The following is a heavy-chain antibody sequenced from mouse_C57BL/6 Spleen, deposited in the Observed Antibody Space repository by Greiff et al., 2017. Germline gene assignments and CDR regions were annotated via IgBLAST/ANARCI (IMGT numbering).Heavy chain of an antibody. D-gene: IGHD1-1*01. CDR2: IAPSDSYT. Sequence: VQLQQPGAELVMPGASVKLSCKASGYTFTSYWMHWVKQRPGQGLEWIGEIAPSDSYTNYNQKFKGKSTLTVDKSSSTAYMQLSSLTSEDSAVYYCATVVAYYFDYWGQGTTLTVSS. CDR3: ATVVAYYFDY. J-gene: IGHJ2*01. CDR1: GYTFTSYW. V-gene: IGHV1-69*01.